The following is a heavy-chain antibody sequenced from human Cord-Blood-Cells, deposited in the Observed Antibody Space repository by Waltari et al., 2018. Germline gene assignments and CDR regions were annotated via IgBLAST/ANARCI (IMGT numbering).Heavy chain of an antibody. V-gene: IGHV1-2*04. CDR2: INPNSGGT. J-gene: IGHJ6*02. CDR3: ARGVTIFGVDYYGMDV. CDR1: GYTFTAHY. D-gene: IGHD3-3*01. Sequence: QVQLVQSGAEVKKPGASVKVSCKAPGYTFTAHYMHWMRQAPGQGLEWMGWINPNSGGTNYAQKFQGWVTMTRDTSISTAYMELSRLRSDDTAVYYCARGVTIFGVDYYGMDVWGQGTTVTVSS.